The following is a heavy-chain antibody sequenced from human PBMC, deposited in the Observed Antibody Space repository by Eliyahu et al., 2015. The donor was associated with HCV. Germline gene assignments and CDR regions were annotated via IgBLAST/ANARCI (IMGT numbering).Heavy chain of an antibody. Sequence: QVQLQESGPGLVKPSETLSLTCTVSGGSIXTYYWSWIRXPPGKGLEWIXYIQYXGSTNYNPSXKSRVXISVXTSKNQFSLNLTSVTAADTAVYYCASGGGGIAVAGTGGWFDPWGQGTLVTVSS. D-gene: IGHD6-19*01. V-gene: IGHV4-59*01. CDR1: GGSIXTYY. CDR3: ASGGGGIAVAGTGGWFDP. CDR2: IQYXGST. J-gene: IGHJ5*02.